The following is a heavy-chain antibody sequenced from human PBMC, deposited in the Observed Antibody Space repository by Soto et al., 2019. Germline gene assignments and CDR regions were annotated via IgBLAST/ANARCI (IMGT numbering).Heavy chain of an antibody. CDR3: AKIGWSEVAGWEFDY. V-gene: IGHV3-23*01. CDR2: FRGGGGST. CDR1: GFTFSDYA. D-gene: IGHD6-19*01. Sequence: EVQLLESGGDLVQPGGSPTLSCAASGFTFSDYAMSWVRQAPGKGLEWVSAFRGGGGSTFYADSVRGRFTISRDNAKSTLYLQMNSLRAEDTAVYYCAKIGWSEVAGWEFDYWGQGTLVTVSS. J-gene: IGHJ4*02.